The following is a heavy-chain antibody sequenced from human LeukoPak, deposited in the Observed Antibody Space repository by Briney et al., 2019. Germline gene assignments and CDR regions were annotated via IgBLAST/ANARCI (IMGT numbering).Heavy chain of an antibody. D-gene: IGHD6-19*01. J-gene: IGHJ6*03. V-gene: IGHV4-59*01. CDR1: GGSISSYY. CDR3: ARAASYSSGWYRDYYYYYMDV. CDR2: IYYNGST. Sequence: PSETLSLTCTVSGGSISSYYWSWIRQPPGKGLEWIGYIYYNGSTNYNPSLKSRVTISVDTSKNQFSLKLSSVTAADTAVYYCARAASYSSGWYRDYYYYYMDVWGKGTTVTISS.